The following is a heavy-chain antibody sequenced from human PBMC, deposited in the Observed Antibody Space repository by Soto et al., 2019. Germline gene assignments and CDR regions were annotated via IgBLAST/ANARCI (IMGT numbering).Heavy chain of an antibody. CDR1: GFTFSSYG. Sequence: HPGGSLRLSCAASGFTFSSYGMHWVRQAPGKGLEWVAVISYDGSNKYYADSVKGRFTISRDNSKNTLYLQMNSLRAEDTAVYYCAKEDGRYDGWDYWGQGTLVTVSS. V-gene: IGHV3-30*18. CDR2: ISYDGSNK. CDR3: AKEDGRYDGWDY. D-gene: IGHD3-9*01. J-gene: IGHJ4*02.